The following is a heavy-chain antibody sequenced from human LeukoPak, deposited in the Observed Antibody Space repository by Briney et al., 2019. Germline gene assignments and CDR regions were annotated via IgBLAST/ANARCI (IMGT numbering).Heavy chain of an antibody. D-gene: IGHD3-10*01. CDR1: GFTFSNYW. J-gene: IGHJ4*02. CDR2: ISPDGSST. Sequence: GGSLRLSCAASGFTFSNYWMHWVRQAPGKGLVWVLRISPDGSSTSYGDSVKGRFTISRDNAKNTVYLQMNSLRAEDTAVYYCIRSRSGSYGYFDYWGQGTLVTVSS. CDR3: IRSRSGSYGYFDY. V-gene: IGHV3-74*01.